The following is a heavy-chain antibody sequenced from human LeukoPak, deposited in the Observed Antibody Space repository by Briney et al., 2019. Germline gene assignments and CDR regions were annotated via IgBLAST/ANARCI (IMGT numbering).Heavy chain of an antibody. J-gene: IGHJ4*02. CDR3: ARVQGSSGPGIFEY. CDR1: GCTFSNYW. V-gene: IGHV3-7*01. D-gene: IGHD6-19*01. CDR2: IKQDGSEK. Sequence: PGGSLRLSCAASGCTFSNYWMSWVRQAPGKGLEWVANIKQDGSEKYYVDSVKGRFTVSRDNAKNSLYLQMNSLRAEDTAVCYCARVQGSSGPGIFEYWGQGTLVTVSS.